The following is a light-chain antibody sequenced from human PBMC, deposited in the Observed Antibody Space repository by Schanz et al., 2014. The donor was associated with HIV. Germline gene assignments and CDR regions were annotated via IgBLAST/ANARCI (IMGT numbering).Light chain of an antibody. CDR3: CSYAITTYV. CDR2: EVN. V-gene: IGLV2-14*01. J-gene: IGLJ1*01. CDR1: SSDVGGHNY. Sequence: QSALTQPASVSGSPGQSITISCTGVSSDVGGHNYVSWYQQHPGRAPQLMIYEVNKRPSGVSNRFSGSKSGNTASLTISGLQAEDEADYYCCSYAITTYVFRTGTKLTVL.